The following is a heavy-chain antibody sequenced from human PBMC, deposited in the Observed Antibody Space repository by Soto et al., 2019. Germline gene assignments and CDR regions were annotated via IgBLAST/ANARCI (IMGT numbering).Heavy chain of an antibody. D-gene: IGHD2-2*01. V-gene: IGHV1-69*13. Sequence: SVKVCCKASGGTFSSYAISWVRQAPGQGLEWMGGIIPIFGTANYAQKFQGRVTITADESTSTAYMELSSLRSEDTAVYYCARGGGLVVPAANYYYYGMDVWGQGTTVTVSS. J-gene: IGHJ6*02. CDR2: IIPIFGTA. CDR1: GGTFSSYA. CDR3: ARGGGLVVPAANYYYYGMDV.